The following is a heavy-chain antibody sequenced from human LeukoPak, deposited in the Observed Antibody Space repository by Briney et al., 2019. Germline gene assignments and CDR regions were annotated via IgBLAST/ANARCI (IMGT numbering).Heavy chain of an antibody. V-gene: IGHV4-39*01. D-gene: IGHD3-16*01. CDR2: INYSGIT. J-gene: IGHJ3*02. CDR1: GGSISSSSYY. Sequence: SETLSLTCTVSGGSISSSSYYWGWIRQPPGKGLEWIGSINYSGITYYNPSLKSRVTKSVDTSKNQFSLNLNSVTAADTAVYYCARHDRGGLDGFDIWGQGTMVTVFS. CDR3: ARHDRGGLDGFDI.